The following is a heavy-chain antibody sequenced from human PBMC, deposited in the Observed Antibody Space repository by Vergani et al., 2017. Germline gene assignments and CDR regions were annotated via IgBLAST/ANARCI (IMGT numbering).Heavy chain of an antibody. V-gene: IGHV3-7*01. J-gene: IGHJ4*02. Sequence: EVQLVESGGGLVQPGGSLRLSCAASGFTFSSYWMSWVRQAPGKGLEWVANIKQDGSEKYYVDSVKVRFTISRDNAKNSLYLQMNSLRAEDTAVYYCARVRRGYSYGYWGQGTLVTVSS. CDR2: IKQDGSEK. CDR1: GFTFSSYW. CDR3: ARVRRGYSYGY. D-gene: IGHD5-18*01.